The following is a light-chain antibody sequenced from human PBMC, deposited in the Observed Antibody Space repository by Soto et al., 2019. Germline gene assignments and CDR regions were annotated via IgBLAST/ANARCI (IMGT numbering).Light chain of an antibody. J-gene: IGLJ2*01. CDR1: SSDVGSHIL. V-gene: IGLV2-23*01. CDR2: EGT. Sequence: QSALTQPASVSGSPGQSIAISCTGISSDVGSHILVSWYQQHPGKAPKLVIYEGTKRPSGVSDRFSGSKSGNTASLTISGLQAEDEADYHCCSYADTTVFGGGTQLTVL. CDR3: CSYADTTV.